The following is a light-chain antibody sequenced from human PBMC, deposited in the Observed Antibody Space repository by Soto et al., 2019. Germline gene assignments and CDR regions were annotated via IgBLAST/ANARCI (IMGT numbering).Light chain of an antibody. CDR3: SPYTSSSTYV. CDR2: GVS. Sequence: QSVLTQPASVSGSPGQSIAISCTGTSSDVGGYNHVSWYQQHPGKAPKLMIYGVSNRPSGVSNRFSGSKSGNAASLTISGLQAEDEADYYCSPYTSSSTYVFGTGTKVTVL. CDR1: SSDVGGYNH. V-gene: IGLV2-14*01. J-gene: IGLJ1*01.